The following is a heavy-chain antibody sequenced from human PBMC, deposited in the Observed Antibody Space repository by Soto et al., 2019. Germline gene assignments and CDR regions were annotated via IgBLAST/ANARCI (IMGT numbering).Heavy chain of an antibody. V-gene: IGHV3-23*01. CDR3: ARGRQQSLIRQGADG. Sequence: EVQLLESGGGLVQPGGSLRLSCAASGFTFSSYAMSWFRQAPGKGLECGSVISASGRNTYYAANMSGRVNISRDSSKNTLFLQRNSLRAEDTAVYYCARGRQQSLIRQGADGWGQGTTITVSS. D-gene: IGHD6-19*01. CDR2: ISASGRNT. J-gene: IGHJ6*02. CDR1: GFTFSSYA.